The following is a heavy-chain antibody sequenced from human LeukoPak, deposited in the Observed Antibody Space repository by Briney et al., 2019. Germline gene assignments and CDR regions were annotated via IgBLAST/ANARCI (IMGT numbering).Heavy chain of an antibody. D-gene: IGHD5/OR15-5a*01. V-gene: IGHV3-23*01. CDR2: ISGSGGST. CDR1: GFTFSSYA. Sequence: GGSLRLSCAASGFTFSSYAMSWVRQAPGKGLEWVSAISGSGGSTYYADSVKGRFTISRDNSKNTLYMQMNSLRVEDTAVYYCARRTSVVDDFWGQGTLVTVSS. CDR3: ARRTSVVDDF. J-gene: IGHJ4*02.